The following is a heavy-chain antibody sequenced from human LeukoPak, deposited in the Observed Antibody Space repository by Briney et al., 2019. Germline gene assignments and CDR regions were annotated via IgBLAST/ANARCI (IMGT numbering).Heavy chain of an antibody. J-gene: IGHJ4*02. D-gene: IGHD1-26*01. CDR3: ATLPAYSGSYSFDY. Sequence: ASVKVSCKVSGYTLTELSMHWVRQAPGKGLEWMGGFDPEDGETIYAQKFQGRVTMTEDTSTDTAYMELSSLRSEDTAVYYCATLPAYSGSYSFDYWGQGTLVTVSS. CDR2: FDPEDGET. CDR1: GYTLTELS. V-gene: IGHV1-24*01.